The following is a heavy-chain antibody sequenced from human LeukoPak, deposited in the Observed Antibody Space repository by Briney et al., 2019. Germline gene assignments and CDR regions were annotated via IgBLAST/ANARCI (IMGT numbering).Heavy chain of an antibody. D-gene: IGHD3-10*01. J-gene: IGHJ4*02. CDR3: ASELWFGELLTSDY. CDR2: IKEDGSEK. V-gene: IGHV3-7*01. CDR1: GFTFSSHW. Sequence: AGSLRLSCAASGFTFSSHWMSWVRQAPGKGLEWVANIKEDGSEKYYGDSVKGRFTISRDNAKNTLYLQMNSLRAEDTAVYYCASELWFGELLTSDYWGQGTLVTVSS.